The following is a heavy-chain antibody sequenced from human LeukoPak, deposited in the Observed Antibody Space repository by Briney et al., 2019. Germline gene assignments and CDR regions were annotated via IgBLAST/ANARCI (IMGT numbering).Heavy chain of an antibody. CDR1: GYTFTSYY. D-gene: IGHD3-22*01. Sequence: GASVKVSCKASGYTFTSYYMRWVRQAPGQGLEWMRIINPSGGSTSYAQKFQGRVSMTRDTSTSTVYMELSSLRSEDTAVYYCARGGDYYDSSGDYTDYFDYWGQGTLVTVSS. J-gene: IGHJ4*02. CDR2: INPSGGST. V-gene: IGHV1-46*01. CDR3: ARGGDYYDSSGDYTDYFDY.